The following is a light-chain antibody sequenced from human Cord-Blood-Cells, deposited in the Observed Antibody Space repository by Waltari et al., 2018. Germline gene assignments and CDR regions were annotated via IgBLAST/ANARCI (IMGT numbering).Light chain of an antibody. CDR1: QRVSSSY. CDR3: QQYGSSPLT. V-gene: IGKV3-20*01. CDR2: GAS. J-gene: IGKJ4*01. Sequence: EIVLTQSPGTLSLSPGERATLSCRASQRVSSSYLAWYQQKPGQAPRLLIYGASSRATGIPDRFSGIGSGTDFTLTISRLEPEGFAVYYCQQYGSSPLTFGGGTKVEIK.